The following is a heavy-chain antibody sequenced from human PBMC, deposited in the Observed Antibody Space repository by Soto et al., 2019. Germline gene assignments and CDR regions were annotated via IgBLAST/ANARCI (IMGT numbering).Heavy chain of an antibody. Sequence: QVQLQESGPGLVKPSETLSLTCTVSGGSVSSGSYYWSWIRQPPGKGLEWIGYIYYSGSTNYNPSLKSRVTISVDTSKNQFSLKLSSVTAADTAVYYCARDGQYYYDSSGYYDAFHIWGQGTMVTVSS. CDR2: IYYSGST. V-gene: IGHV4-61*01. J-gene: IGHJ3*02. D-gene: IGHD3-22*01. CDR1: GGSVSSGSYY. CDR3: ARDGQYYYDSSGYYDAFHI.